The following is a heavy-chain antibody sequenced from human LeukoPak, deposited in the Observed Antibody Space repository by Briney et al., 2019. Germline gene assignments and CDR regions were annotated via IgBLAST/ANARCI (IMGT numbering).Heavy chain of an antibody. CDR1: GFTFRSYA. V-gene: IGHV3-23*01. CDR2: TRGRGGST. Sequence: GGSLRLSCAASGFTFRSYAMSGGRRAPGKGLEGGGATRGRGGSTDYADSVNARFTTSRDNSKHTLYLQMNSLRAEDTAVYYGAKDGQWLEYNWFDPWGQGTLVTVSS. CDR3: AKDGQWLEYNWFDP. J-gene: IGHJ5*02. D-gene: IGHD6-19*01.